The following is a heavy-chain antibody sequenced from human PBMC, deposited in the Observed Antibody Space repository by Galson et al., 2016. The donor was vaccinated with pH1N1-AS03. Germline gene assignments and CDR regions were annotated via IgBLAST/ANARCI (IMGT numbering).Heavy chain of an antibody. J-gene: IGHJ4*02. V-gene: IGHV3-23*01. CDR1: GFTFSSYE. D-gene: IGHD5-18*01. Sequence: SLRLSCAASGFTFSSYEMNWVRQAPGKGLEWVSSISGADLSTYYADSVKGRFTVSRDNSKNTLYLQMNGLRAEDTAIYYCANPRASGTTMVTRLDYWGQGILVTVSS. CDR3: ANPRASGTTMVTRLDY. CDR2: ISGADLST.